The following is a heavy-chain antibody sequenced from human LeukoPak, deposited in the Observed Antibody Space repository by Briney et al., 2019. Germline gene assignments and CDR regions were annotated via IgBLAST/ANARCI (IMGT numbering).Heavy chain of an antibody. CDR3: ARDWDSSGYYWFDY. CDR1: GFTFSSYE. Sequence: GGSLRLTCAASGFTFSSYEMNWVRQAPGKGLEWVSYISSSGSNIYYADSVKGRFTISRDNAKNSVYLQMNSLRAEDTAVYYCARDWDSSGYYWFDYWGQGTLVTVSS. J-gene: IGHJ4*02. D-gene: IGHD3-22*01. V-gene: IGHV3-48*03. CDR2: ISSSGSNI.